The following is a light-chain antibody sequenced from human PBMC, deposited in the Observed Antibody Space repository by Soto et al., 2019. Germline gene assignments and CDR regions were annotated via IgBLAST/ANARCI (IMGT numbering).Light chain of an antibody. CDR1: QSVSTNR. J-gene: IGKJ1*01. Sequence: EIVLTQSPYTLSLSPGERATLSCRASQSVSTNRLAWYQQKPGQAPRLLIYGASTRATGIPDRFSGSGSGTEFTLTISRLEPADFAAYYCQQYDTSPRTFGQGTKVEI. CDR2: GAS. V-gene: IGKV3-20*01. CDR3: QQYDTSPRT.